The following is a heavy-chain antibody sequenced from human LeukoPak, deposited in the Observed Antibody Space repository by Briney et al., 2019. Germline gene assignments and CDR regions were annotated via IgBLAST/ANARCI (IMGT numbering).Heavy chain of an antibody. J-gene: IGHJ4*02. Sequence: PSETLSLTCTVSGGSISSSSYYWGWIRQPPGRGLEWIGSIYYSGSTYYNPSLKSRVTISVDTSKNQFSLKLSSVTAADTAVYYCARDSYYYGSGSYSPFDYWGQGTLVTVSS. CDR1: GGSISSSSYY. CDR2: IYYSGST. V-gene: IGHV4-39*07. CDR3: ARDSYYYGSGSYSPFDY. D-gene: IGHD3-10*01.